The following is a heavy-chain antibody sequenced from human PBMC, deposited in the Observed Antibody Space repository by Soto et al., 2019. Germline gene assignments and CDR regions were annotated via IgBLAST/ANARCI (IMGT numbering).Heavy chain of an antibody. CDR1: GFTFDDYT. CDR3: AKERAVVEPDSINYFGKDV. D-gene: IGHD2-2*01. V-gene: IGHV3-43*01. J-gene: IGHJ6*02. CDR2: ISWDGNST. Sequence: GGSLRLSCAASGFTFDDYTLHWVRQAPGKGLEWVSLISWDGNSTYYADSVKGRFTISRDNSKNSLFLQMNSLRSEDTALYYCAKERAVVEPDSINYFGKDVWSQGNTVTVS.